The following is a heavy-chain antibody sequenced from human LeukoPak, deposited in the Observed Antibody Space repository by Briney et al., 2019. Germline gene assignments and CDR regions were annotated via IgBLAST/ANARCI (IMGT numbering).Heavy chain of an antibody. V-gene: IGHV4-59*01. CDR1: GGSINNSY. CDR2: IYYNGNT. D-gene: IGHD1-20*01. J-gene: IGHJ6*02. Sequence: SETLSLTCTVSGGSINNSYWSWIRQPPGKGLEWIGYIYYNGNTNYNPSLKSRVTISIDTSKNQFSLKLSSVTAADTAVYYCARAGYNWKNYYYYGMDVWGQGTTVTVSS. CDR3: ARAGYNWKNYYYYGMDV.